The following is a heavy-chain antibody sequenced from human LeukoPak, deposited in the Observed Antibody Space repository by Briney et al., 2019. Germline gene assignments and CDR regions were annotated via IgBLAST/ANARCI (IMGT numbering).Heavy chain of an antibody. Sequence: PSETLSLTCAVYGGSFSGYYWSWIRQPPGKGLEWIGEINHSGSTNYNPSLKSRVTISVDTSKNQFSLKLSSVTAADTAVYYCAGTRETQAFDYWGQGTLVTVSS. D-gene: IGHD1-1*01. CDR1: GGSFSGYY. V-gene: IGHV4-34*01. CDR3: AGTRETQAFDY. CDR2: INHSGST. J-gene: IGHJ4*02.